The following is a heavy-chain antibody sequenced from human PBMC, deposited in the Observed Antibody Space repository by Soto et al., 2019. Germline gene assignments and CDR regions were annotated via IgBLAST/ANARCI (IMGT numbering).Heavy chain of an antibody. Sequence: PGGSLRLSCAASGFTFSSYWMHWVRQAPGKGLVWVSRISSSSSTIYYADSVKGRFTISRDNAKNSLYLQMNSLRAEDTAVYYCARDEATSDILVVPAYAFDIWGQGTMVTVSS. CDR2: ISSSSSTI. D-gene: IGHD2-2*01. V-gene: IGHV3-48*01. CDR1: GFTFSSYW. CDR3: ARDEATSDILVVPAYAFDI. J-gene: IGHJ3*02.